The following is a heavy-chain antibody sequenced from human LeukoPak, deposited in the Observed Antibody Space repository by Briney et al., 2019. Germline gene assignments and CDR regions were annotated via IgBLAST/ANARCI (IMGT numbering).Heavy chain of an antibody. V-gene: IGHV1-18*01. CDR1: GYTFTSYG. CDR2: ISAYNGNT. Sequence: ASVKVSCKASGYTFTSYGISWVRQAPGQGLEWMGWISAYNGNTDYAQNLHGRVTMTTDTSTNTAYVELGSPTSDDTAVYYCARVGSYCTSSTCFDYWGQGTLVTVSS. D-gene: IGHD2-2*01. J-gene: IGHJ4*02. CDR3: ARVGSYCTSSTCFDY.